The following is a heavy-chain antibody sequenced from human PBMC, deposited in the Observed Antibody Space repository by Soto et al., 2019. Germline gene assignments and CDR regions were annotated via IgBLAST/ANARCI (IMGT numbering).Heavy chain of an antibody. J-gene: IGHJ5*02. Sequence: ASVKVSCKASGYTFTSYCISWVRQAPGQGLEWMGWISAYNGNTNYAQKLQGRVTMTTDTSTSTAYMELRSLRSDDTAVYYCARQTQWLSYNWFDPWGQGTLVTVSS. D-gene: IGHD6-19*01. CDR3: ARQTQWLSYNWFDP. CDR1: GYTFTSYC. CDR2: ISAYNGNT. V-gene: IGHV1-18*01.